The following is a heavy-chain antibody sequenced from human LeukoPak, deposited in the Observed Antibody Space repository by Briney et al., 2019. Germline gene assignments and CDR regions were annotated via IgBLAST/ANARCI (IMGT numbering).Heavy chain of an antibody. V-gene: IGHV4-4*07. CDR2: MYTSGST. Sequence: SETLSLTCTVSDGSISSYYWSWIRQPAGKGLEWIGRMYTSGSTNYTPSLKSRVTMSVDTSKNQFSLKLSSVTAADTAVYYCARDRAYSDYKGTTYYFDYWGQGTLVTVSS. D-gene: IGHD3-10*01. J-gene: IGHJ4*02. CDR3: ARDRAYSDYKGTTYYFDY. CDR1: DGSISSYY.